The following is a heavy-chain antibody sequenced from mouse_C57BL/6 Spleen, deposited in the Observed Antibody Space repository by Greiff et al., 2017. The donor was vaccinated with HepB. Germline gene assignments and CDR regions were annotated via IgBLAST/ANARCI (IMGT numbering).Heavy chain of an antibody. D-gene: IGHD2-4*01. CDR1: GYAFSSYW. V-gene: IGHV1-80*01. CDR2: IYPGDGDT. Sequence: VKLQESGAELVKPGASVKISCKASGYAFSSYWMNWVKQRPGKGLEWIGQIYPGDGDTNYNGKFKGKATLTADKSSSTAYMQLSSLTSEDSAVYFCARSYYDYGGNFDYWGQGTTLTVSS. J-gene: IGHJ2*01. CDR3: ARSYYDYGGNFDY.